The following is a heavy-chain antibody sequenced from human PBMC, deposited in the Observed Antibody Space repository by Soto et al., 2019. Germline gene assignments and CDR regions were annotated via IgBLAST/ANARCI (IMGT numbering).Heavy chain of an antibody. CDR1: GFTFSSYD. V-gene: IGHV3-13*01. D-gene: IGHD6-25*01. CDR3: ARGGGAAAHDAFDI. CDR2: IGTAGDT. Sequence: GESLKISCAASGFTFSSYDMHWVRQATGKGLEWVSAIGTAGDTYYPGSVKGRFTISRENAKNSLYLQMNSLRAGDTAVYYCARGGGAAAHDAFDIWGQGTMVTVSS. J-gene: IGHJ3*02.